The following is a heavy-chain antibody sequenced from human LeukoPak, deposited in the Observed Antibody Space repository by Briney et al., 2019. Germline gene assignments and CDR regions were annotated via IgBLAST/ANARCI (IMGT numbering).Heavy chain of an antibody. CDR2: ISGSGGST. V-gene: IGHV3-23*01. Sequence: PGRSLRLSCAASGFTFSSYGMHWVRQAPGKGLEWVSAISGSGGSTYYADSVKGRFTISRDNSKNTLYLQMNSLRAEDTAVYYCAKDPSVGWFDPWGQGTLVTVSS. CDR1: GFTFSSYG. CDR3: AKDPSVGWFDP. J-gene: IGHJ5*02.